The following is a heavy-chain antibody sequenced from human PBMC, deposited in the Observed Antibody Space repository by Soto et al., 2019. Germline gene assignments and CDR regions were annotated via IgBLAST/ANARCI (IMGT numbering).Heavy chain of an antibody. CDR2: IKEDGSEK. J-gene: IGHJ4*02. CDR3: ARGPY. Sequence: GGSVRLSCAASGFSFSVYWMSWVRQAPGKGLEWVANIKEDGSEKFYVDSVKGRFTISRDNAKNSLYLQMNSLRAEDTAVYYCARGPYWGQGTLVTVSS. V-gene: IGHV3-7*01. CDR1: GFSFSVYW.